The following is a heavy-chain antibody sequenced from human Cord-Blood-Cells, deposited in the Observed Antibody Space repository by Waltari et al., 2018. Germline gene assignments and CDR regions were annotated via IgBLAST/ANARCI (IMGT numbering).Heavy chain of an antibody. CDR1: GLTFSNAW. D-gene: IGHD1-26*01. CDR2: IKSKTDGGTT. CDR3: TTAIVGATRFDY. V-gene: IGHV3-15*01. J-gene: IGHJ4*02. Sequence: EVQLVESGGGLVKPGGSLRLSCAASGLTFSNAWMSWVRQAPGKGLEWVGRIKSKTDGGTTDYAAPVKGRFTISRDDSKNTLYLQMNSLKTEDTAVYYCTTAIVGATRFDYWGQGTLVTVSS.